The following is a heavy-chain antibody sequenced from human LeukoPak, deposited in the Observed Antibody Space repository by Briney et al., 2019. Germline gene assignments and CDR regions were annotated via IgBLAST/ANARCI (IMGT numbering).Heavy chain of an antibody. J-gene: IGHJ4*02. CDR1: GFTFSSYG. CDR3: AKEVLIAAAGTVGSDY. Sequence: GRSLRLSCAASGFTFSSYGMHWVRQAPGKGLEWVAVISYDGSNKYYADSVKGRFTISRDNSKNTLYLQMNSLRAEDTAVYYCAKEVLIAAAGTVGSDYWGQGTLVTVSS. D-gene: IGHD6-13*01. CDR2: ISYDGSNK. V-gene: IGHV3-30*18.